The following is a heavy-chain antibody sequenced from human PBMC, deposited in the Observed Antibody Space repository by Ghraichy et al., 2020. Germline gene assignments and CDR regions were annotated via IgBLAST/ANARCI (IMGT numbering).Heavy chain of an antibody. D-gene: IGHD4-17*01. CDR3: ARGYDYGDYVFFWYFDL. Sequence: SQTLSLTCTVSGGSISSNYWSWIRQPPGKGLEWIGYIYYSGSTNYNPSLKSRVTISVDTSKNQFSLKLSSVTAADTAVYYCARGYDYGDYVFFWYFDLWGRGTLVTVSS. J-gene: IGHJ2*01. CDR2: IYYSGST. CDR1: GGSISSNY. V-gene: IGHV4-59*01.